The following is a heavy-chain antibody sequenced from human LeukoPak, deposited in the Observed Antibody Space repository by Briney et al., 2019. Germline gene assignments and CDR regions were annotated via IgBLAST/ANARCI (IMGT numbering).Heavy chain of an antibody. J-gene: IGHJ4*02. D-gene: IGHD4-23*01. V-gene: IGHV4-39*07. CDR2: ISYTGST. CDR1: GGSISSYNYF. Sequence: SETLSLTCTVSGGSISSYNYFWGWIRQSPGKGLEWIGSISYTGSTYYNPSLKSRVTISRDTSKNQFSLNLSSVTAADTAMYYCARAVGTSRNFFVYWGQGTLVTVSS. CDR3: ARAVGTSRNFFVY.